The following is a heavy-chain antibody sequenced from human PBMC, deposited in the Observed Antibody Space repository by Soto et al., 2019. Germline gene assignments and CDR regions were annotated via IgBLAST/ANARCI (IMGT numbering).Heavy chain of an antibody. J-gene: IGHJ4*02. CDR3: AKDSYDSSGYSVNY. V-gene: IGHV3-23*01. Sequence: GSLRLSCAASGFTFSSYAMSWVRQAPGKGLEWVSAISGSGGSTYYADSVKGRFTISRDNSKNTLYLQMNSLRAEDTAVYYCAKDSYDSSGYSVNYWGQGTLVTVSS. D-gene: IGHD3-22*01. CDR2: ISGSGGST. CDR1: GFTFSSYA.